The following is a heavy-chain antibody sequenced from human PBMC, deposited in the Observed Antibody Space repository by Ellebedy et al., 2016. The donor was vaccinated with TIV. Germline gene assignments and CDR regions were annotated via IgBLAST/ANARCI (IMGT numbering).Heavy chain of an antibody. CDR3: AILQEGYCSSTDCYIAFQI. CDR1: RYSFTDYY. CDR2: ISAHNGNS. Sequence: ASVKVSXKASRYSFTDYYMHWVRQAPGQGLEWMGWISAHNGNSKYAQKLQGRVTMTTDTSTSTAYMELRSLRSDDTAVYYCAILQEGYCSSTDCYIAFQIWGQGTMVTVSS. V-gene: IGHV1-18*01. D-gene: IGHD2-2*01. J-gene: IGHJ3*02.